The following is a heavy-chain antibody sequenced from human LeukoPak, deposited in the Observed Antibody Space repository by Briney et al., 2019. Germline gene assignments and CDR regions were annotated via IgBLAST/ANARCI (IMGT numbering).Heavy chain of an antibody. CDR3: ARGVNRVTQYYFDY. Sequence: SQTLSLTCTVSGGSISSGSYYWSWIRQHPGKGLEWIGYIYYSGSTYYNPSLKSRVTISIDTSKNQFSLKLSSVTAADTAVYYCARGVNRVTQYYFDYWGQGTLVTVSS. V-gene: IGHV4-31*03. J-gene: IGHJ4*02. CDR2: IYYSGST. D-gene: IGHD5-18*01. CDR1: GGSISSGSYY.